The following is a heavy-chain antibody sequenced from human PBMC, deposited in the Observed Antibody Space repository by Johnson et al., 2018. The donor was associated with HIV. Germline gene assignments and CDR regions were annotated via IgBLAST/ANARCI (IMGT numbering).Heavy chain of an antibody. CDR2: ISWNSGSI. V-gene: IGHV3-9*01. Sequence: QLVESGGGLVQPGGSLRLSCAASGFTFDDYAMHWVRQAPGKGLEWVSGISWNSGSIGYADSVKGRFTISRDNSKNTLSLQMNSLRAEDTALYYCAREAIAAADSNAFDIWGQGTMVTVSS. D-gene: IGHD6-13*01. CDR3: AREAIAAADSNAFDI. J-gene: IGHJ3*02. CDR1: GFTFDDYA.